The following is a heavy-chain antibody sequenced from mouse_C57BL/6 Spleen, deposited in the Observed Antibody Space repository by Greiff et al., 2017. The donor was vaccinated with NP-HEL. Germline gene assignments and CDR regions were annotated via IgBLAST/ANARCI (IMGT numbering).Heavy chain of an antibody. CDR1: GYSFTNYL. J-gene: IGHJ4*01. CDR2: INPGSGGT. Sequence: QVQLQQSGAELVRPGTSVKVSCKASGYSFTNYLIEWVKQRPGQGLEWIGVINPGSGGTNYNEKFKGKATLTADKSSSTAYMQLSSLTSEDSAVYYCARSGSNYPYYAMDYWGQGTTLTVSS. V-gene: IGHV1-54*01. CDR3: ARSGSNYPYYAMDY. D-gene: IGHD2-5*01.